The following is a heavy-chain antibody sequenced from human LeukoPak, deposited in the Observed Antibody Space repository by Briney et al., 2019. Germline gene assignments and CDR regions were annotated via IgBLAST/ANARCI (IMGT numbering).Heavy chain of an antibody. CDR2: IYYSGST. J-gene: IGHJ4*02. Sequence: SETLSLTCTVSGGSISSYYWSWIRQPPGKGLEWIGYIYYSGSTNYNPPLKSRVTISVDTSKNQFSLKLSSVTAADTAVYYCARDQRGSTGTFDYWGQGTLVTVSS. CDR1: GGSISSYY. CDR3: ARDQRGSTGTFDY. D-gene: IGHD1-14*01. V-gene: IGHV4-59*01.